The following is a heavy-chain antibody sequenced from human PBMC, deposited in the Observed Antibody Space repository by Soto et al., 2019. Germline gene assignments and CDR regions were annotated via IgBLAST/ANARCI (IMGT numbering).Heavy chain of an antibody. J-gene: IGHJ4*02. V-gene: IGHV4-39*07. CDR2: INHSGST. CDR3: ARDKITGLFDY. Sequence: SETLSLTCTVSGGSISSSSYYWTWIRQPPGTGLEWIGEINHSGSTNYNPSPKSRVTISVDTSKDQFSLKLTSVTAADTAVYYCARDKITGLFDYWGQGTLVTVSS. D-gene: IGHD2-8*02. CDR1: GGSISSSSYY.